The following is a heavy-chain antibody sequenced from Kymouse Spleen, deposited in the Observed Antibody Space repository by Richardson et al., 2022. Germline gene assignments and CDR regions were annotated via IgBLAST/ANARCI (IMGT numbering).Heavy chain of an antibody. CDR1: GGSISSSSYY. CDR2: IYYSGST. V-gene: IGHV4-39*01. J-gene: IGHJ6*02. Sequence: QLQLQESGPGLVKPSETLSLTCTVSGGSISSSSYYWGWIRQPPGKGLEWIGSIYYSGSTYYNPSLKSRVTISVDTSKNQFSLKLSSVTAADTAVYYCARHGGFGELLPLYYYYYGMDVWGQGTTVTVSS. D-gene: IGHD3-10*01. CDR3: ARHGGFGELLPLYYYYYGMDV.